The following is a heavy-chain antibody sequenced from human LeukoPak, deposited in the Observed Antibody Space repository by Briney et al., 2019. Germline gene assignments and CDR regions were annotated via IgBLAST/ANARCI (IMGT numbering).Heavy chain of an antibody. CDR2: INPNSGGT. Sequence: ASVKVSCKASGGTFSGYYMHWVRQAPGQGLEWMGWINPNSGGTNYAQKFQGRVTMTRDTSISTAYMELSRLRSDDTAVYYCARDQLGRWEPTTPSYWGQGTLVTVSS. V-gene: IGHV1-2*02. CDR1: GGTFSGYY. D-gene: IGHD1-26*01. CDR3: ARDQLGRWEPTTPSY. J-gene: IGHJ4*02.